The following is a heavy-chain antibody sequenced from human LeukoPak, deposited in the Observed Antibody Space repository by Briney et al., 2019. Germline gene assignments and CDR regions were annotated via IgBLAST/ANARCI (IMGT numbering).Heavy chain of an antibody. J-gene: IGHJ6*03. D-gene: IGHD4-11*01. V-gene: IGHV1-8*01. CDR2: MNPNSGNT. Sequence: GASVKVSCKASGYTFTSYDINWLRQATGQGLEWMGWMNPNSGNTGYAQKFQGRVTMTRNTSINTAYMELSSLRSEDTAVYYCARAGNYHYYYYYMDVWGKGTTVTVSS. CDR3: ARAGNYHYYYYYMDV. CDR1: GYTFTSYD.